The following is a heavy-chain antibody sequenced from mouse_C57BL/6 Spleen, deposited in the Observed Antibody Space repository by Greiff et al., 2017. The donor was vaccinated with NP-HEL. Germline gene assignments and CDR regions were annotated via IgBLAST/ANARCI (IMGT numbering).Heavy chain of an antibody. J-gene: IGHJ4*01. Sequence: QVQLQQPGAELVMPGASVKLSCKASGYTFTSYWMHWVKQRPGQGLEWIGEIDPSDSYTNYNQKFKGKSTLTVDKSSSTAYMQLSSLTSEDSAVYYCARGNPYYAMDYWGQGTSVTVSS. CDR2: IDPSDSYT. V-gene: IGHV1-69*01. CDR1: GYTFTSYW. CDR3: ARGNPYYAMDY.